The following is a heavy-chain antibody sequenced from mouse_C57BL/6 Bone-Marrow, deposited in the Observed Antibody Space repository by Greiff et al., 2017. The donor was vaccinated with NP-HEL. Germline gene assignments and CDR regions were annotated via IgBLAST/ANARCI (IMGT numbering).Heavy chain of an antibody. D-gene: IGHD1-1*01. CDR3: ARDPPLLTWFAY. CDR1: GFTFSSYA. J-gene: IGHJ3*01. Sequence: EVKVEESGGGLVKPGGSLKLSCAASGFTFSSYAMSWVRQTPEKRLEWVATISDGGSYTYYPDNVKGRFTISRDNAKNNLYLQMSHLKSEDTAMYYCARDPPLLTWFAYWGQGTLVTVSA. CDR2: ISDGGSYT. V-gene: IGHV5-4*01.